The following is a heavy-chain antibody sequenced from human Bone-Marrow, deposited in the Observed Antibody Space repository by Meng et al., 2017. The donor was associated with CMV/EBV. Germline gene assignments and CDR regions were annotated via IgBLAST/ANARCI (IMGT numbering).Heavy chain of an antibody. CDR1: GGSISSYY. CDR2: IYTSGST. Sequence: SETLSLTCTVSGGSISSYYWSWIRQPAGKGLEWIGRIYTSGSTNYNPSLKSRVTMSVDTSKNQFSLKLSSVTAADTAVYYCARVEDTAMVGYYFDYWGQGTLVTFAS. J-gene: IGHJ4*02. D-gene: IGHD5-18*01. CDR3: ARVEDTAMVGYYFDY. V-gene: IGHV4-4*07.